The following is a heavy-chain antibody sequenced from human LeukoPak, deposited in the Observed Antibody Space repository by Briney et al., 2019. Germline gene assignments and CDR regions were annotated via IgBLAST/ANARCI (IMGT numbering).Heavy chain of an antibody. D-gene: IGHD3-22*01. V-gene: IGHV7-4-1*02. CDR1: GYTFTSYA. CDR2: INTNTGNP. J-gene: IGHJ4*02. CDR3: AREPGADDSSGYVDY. Sequence: ASVNVSCKASGYTFTSYAMNWVRQAPGQGLEWMGWINTNTGNPTYAQGFTGRFVFSLDTSVSTAYLQISSLKAEDTAVYYCAREPGADDSSGYVDYWGQGTLVTVSS.